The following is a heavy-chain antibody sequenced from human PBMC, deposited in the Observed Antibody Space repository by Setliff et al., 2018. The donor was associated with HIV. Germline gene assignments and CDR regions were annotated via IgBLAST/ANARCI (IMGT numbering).Heavy chain of an antibody. CDR3: ARGLSFYDPGGFDY. J-gene: IGHJ4*02. CDR2: IYTSGST. CDR1: GGSISSYY. Sequence: PSETLSLTCTVSGGSISSYYWSWIRQPPGKGLEWIGYIYTSGSTNYNPSLKSRVTISVDTSKNQFSLKLSSVTAAGTAVYYCARGLSFYDPGGFDYWGQGTQVTVSS. D-gene: IGHD3-22*01. V-gene: IGHV4-4*09.